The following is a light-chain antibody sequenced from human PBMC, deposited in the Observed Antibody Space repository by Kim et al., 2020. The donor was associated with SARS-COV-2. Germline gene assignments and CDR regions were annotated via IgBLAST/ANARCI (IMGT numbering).Light chain of an antibody. V-gene: IGKV3-20*01. J-gene: IGKJ4*01. CDR2: GAS. CDR1: QSVSSTH. CDR3: QQYGSSPT. Sequence: EIVLTQSPGTLSLSPGERATLSCRASQSVSSTHLAWYQQKPGQAPRLLIYGASSRATGIPDRFSGSGSGTDFTLTISRLEPEDFALYYCQQYGSSPTFGGGTKVDIK.